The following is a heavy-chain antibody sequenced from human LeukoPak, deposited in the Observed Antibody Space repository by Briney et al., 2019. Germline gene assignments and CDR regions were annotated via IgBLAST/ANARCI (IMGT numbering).Heavy chain of an antibody. CDR1: GYTFTSYG. D-gene: IGHD3-22*01. CDR2: ISAYNGNT. V-gene: IGHV1-18*01. J-gene: IGHJ6*03. CDR3: ARRGHSYDSNGYYYYYYYMDV. Sequence: ASVKVSCKASGYTFTSYGISWVRQAPGQGLEWMGWISAYNGNTNYAQKLQGRVTMTTDTSTSTAYMELRSLRSDDTAVYYCARRGHSYDSNGYYYYYYYMDVWGKGTTVTVSS.